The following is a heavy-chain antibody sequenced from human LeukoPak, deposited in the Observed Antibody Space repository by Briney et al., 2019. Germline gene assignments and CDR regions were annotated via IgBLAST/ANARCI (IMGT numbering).Heavy chain of an antibody. CDR2: IKQDGSEK. D-gene: IGHD2-15*01. V-gene: IGHV3-7*02. J-gene: IGHJ4*02. CDR1: GFSFSIYW. Sequence: GGSLRLSCAASGFSFSIYWMSWVRQAPGKGLEWVANIKQDGSEKYYVASVKGRFTISRDNSKNTLYLQMNSLRAEDTAVYYCARGSRCSGGSCYVYYFDYWGQGTLVTVSS. CDR3: ARGSRCSGGSCYVYYFDY.